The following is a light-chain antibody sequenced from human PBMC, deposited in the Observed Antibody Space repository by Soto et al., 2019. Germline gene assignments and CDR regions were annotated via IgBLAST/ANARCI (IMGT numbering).Light chain of an antibody. CDR3: SSSTSSRAYV. Sequence: QSALTQPASVSGSPGQSITISCTGTSSDVGGYNYVSWYQQQSGKAPKLMIHEVSNRPSGVSNRFSGSKSGNTASLTISGLQDEHEDDYYCSSSTSSRAYVFGIGTKLTVL. CDR2: EVS. V-gene: IGLV2-14*01. J-gene: IGLJ1*01. CDR1: SSDVGGYNY.